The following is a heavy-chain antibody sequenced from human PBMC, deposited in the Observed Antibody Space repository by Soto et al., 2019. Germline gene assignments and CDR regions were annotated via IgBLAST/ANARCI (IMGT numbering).Heavy chain of an antibody. J-gene: IGHJ5*02. CDR2: MNPNSGNT. V-gene: IGHV1-8*01. Sequence: QVQLVQSGAEVKKPGASVKVSCKASGYTFTSYDINWVRQATGQGLEWMGWMNPNSGNTGYAQKFQGRVTMTRNTSISTAYMELSSLRSEDTAVYYCARLRLPRRLGGPNWFDPWGQGTLVTVSS. CDR1: GYTFTSYD. CDR3: ARLRLPRRLGGPNWFDP. D-gene: IGHD5-12*01.